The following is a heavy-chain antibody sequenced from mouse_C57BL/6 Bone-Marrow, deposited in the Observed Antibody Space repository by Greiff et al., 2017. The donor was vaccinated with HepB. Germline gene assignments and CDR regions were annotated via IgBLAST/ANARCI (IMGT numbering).Heavy chain of an antibody. V-gene: IGHV1-18*01. CDR1: GYTFTDYN. Sequence: EVKLQQSGPELVKPGASVKIPCKASGYTFTDYNMDWVKQSHGKSLEWIGDINPNNGGTIYNQKFKGKATLTVDKSSSTAYMELRSLTSEDTAVYYCEREAYGSGYVWFAYGGQGTGVTVSA. CDR2: INPNNGGT. CDR3: EREAYGSGYVWFAY. D-gene: IGHD1-1*01. J-gene: IGHJ3*01.